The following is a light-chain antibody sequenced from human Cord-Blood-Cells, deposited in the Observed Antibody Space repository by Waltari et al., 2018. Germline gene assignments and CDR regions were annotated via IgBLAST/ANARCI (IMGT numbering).Light chain of an antibody. CDR1: RSVSSSY. CDR2: GAS. Sequence: IVLTQSPGTLSLSPGERATLSCRARRSVSSSYLAWYQQKPGQAPRLLIYGASSKATGSPDRFSGSGSGTDFTLTISRLEPEDFAVYYCQQYGSSPPRTFGQGTKVEIK. V-gene: IGKV3-20*01. CDR3: QQYGSSPPRT. J-gene: IGKJ1*01.